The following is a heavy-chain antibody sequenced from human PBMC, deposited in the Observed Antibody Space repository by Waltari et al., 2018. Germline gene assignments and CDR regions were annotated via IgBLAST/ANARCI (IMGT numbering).Heavy chain of an antibody. J-gene: IGHJ3*02. CDR3: ARDHEGIAAAVAFDI. D-gene: IGHD6-13*01. V-gene: IGHV1-69*13. CDR2: IIPIFGQA. CDR1: GGTFSSSA. Sequence: QVQLVQSGAELKKPGSSVKVSCKASGGTFSSSAIRWLRQAPGEGLEWVGGIIPIFGQANYAQKFQCRVTITADESTSTAYMELSSLRSEDTAVYYCARDHEGIAAAVAFDIWGQGTMVTVSS.